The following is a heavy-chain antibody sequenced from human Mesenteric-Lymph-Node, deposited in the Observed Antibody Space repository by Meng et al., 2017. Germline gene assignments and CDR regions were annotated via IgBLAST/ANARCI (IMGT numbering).Heavy chain of an antibody. CDR1: GGSFSGYY. CDR2: IYYSGST. CDR3: ARFYYYGSGSRPFDY. D-gene: IGHD3-10*01. Sequence: SETLSLTCAVYGGSFSGYYWSWIRQPPGKGLEWIGYIYYSGSTYYNPSLKSRVTMSVDTSKNQFSLKLSSVTAADTAVYYCARFYYYGSGSRPFDYWGQGTLVTVSS. V-gene: IGHV4-34*01. J-gene: IGHJ4*02.